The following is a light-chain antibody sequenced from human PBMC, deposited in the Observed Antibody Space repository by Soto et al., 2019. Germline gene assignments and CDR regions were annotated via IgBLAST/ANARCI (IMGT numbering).Light chain of an antibody. CDR2: DVY. CDR1: QSISSTY. V-gene: IGKV3-20*01. CDR3: QQYGGSPET. J-gene: IGKJ1*01. Sequence: EIVMTQSPATLSVSPGERVSLSCRASQSISSTYLAWYQQKPGQAPRLLIHDVYNRATGIPDRFSGSGSGTDFTLTISRLEPEDFAVYYCQQYGGSPETFGQGTKVDIK.